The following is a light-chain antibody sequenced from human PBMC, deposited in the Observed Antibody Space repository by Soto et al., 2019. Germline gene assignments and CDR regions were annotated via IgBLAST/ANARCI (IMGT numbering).Light chain of an antibody. CDR1: SSDVGGYNH. Sequence: QSALTQPRSVSGSPGQSVAISCTGTSSDVGGYNHVAWYQQHPGKAPKLMIFDVNKRPSWVPDRFSGSKSGNTASLTISGLQAEDEADYYCSSYTSSSTLVFGTGTKLTVL. J-gene: IGLJ1*01. CDR3: SSYTSSSTLV. V-gene: IGLV2-11*01. CDR2: DVN.